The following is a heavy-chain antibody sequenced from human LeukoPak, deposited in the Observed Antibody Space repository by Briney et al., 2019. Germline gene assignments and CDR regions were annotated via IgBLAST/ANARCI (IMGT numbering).Heavy chain of an antibody. CDR2: ICWNSGSI. CDR3: AKDGVSYSSGENFDY. D-gene: IGHD6-19*01. V-gene: IGHV3-9*01. J-gene: IGHJ4*02. Sequence: GGSLRLPCAASGFTFSSYSMNWVRQAPGKGLEWVSGICWNSGSIGYADSVKGRFTISRDNAKNSLYLQMNSLRAEDTALYYCAKDGVSYSSGENFDYWGQGTLVTVSS. CDR1: GFTFSSYS.